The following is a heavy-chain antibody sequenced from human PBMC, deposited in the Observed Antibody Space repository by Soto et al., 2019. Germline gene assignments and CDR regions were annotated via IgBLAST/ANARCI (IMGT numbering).Heavy chain of an antibody. V-gene: IGHV3-33*01. CDR3: ARDSVVYSSSGDAFDI. CDR1: GFTFSSYG. D-gene: IGHD6-6*01. J-gene: IGHJ3*02. CDR2: IWYDGSNK. Sequence: GGSLRLSCAASGFTFSSYGMHWVRQAPGKGLEWVAVIWYDGSNKYYADSVKGRFTISRDNSKNTLYLQMNSLRAEDTAVYYCARDSVVYSSSGDAFDIWGQGTMVTVSS.